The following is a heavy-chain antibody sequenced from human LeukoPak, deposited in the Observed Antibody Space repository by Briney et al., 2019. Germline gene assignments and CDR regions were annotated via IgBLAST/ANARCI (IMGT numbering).Heavy chain of an antibody. CDR2: IYDSGST. V-gene: IGHV4-59*01. J-gene: IGHJ4*02. Sequence: SETLSLPCTVSGASINNYYWSWIRQPPGKGLEWIGCIYDSGSTDYNPSLKSRVTISVDTSKNQFSLKLSSVTAADTAMYYCARTSSSWLWGQGTLVTVSS. CDR3: ARTSSSWL. D-gene: IGHD6-13*01. CDR1: GASINNYY.